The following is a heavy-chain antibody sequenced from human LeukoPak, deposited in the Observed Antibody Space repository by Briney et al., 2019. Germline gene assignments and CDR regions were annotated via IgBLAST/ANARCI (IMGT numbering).Heavy chain of an antibody. CDR1: GGSVSSGSYY. D-gene: IGHD3-10*01. V-gene: IGHV4-61*01. CDR2: IYYSGST. CDR3: ARAAMVRGVILGYYGVDV. J-gene: IGHJ6*04. Sequence: PSETLSLTCTVSGGSVSSGSYYWSWIRQPPGKGLEWIGYIYYSGSTNYNPSLKSRVTISVDTSKNQFSLKLSSVTAADTAVYYCARAAMVRGVILGYYGVDVWGKGTTVTVSS.